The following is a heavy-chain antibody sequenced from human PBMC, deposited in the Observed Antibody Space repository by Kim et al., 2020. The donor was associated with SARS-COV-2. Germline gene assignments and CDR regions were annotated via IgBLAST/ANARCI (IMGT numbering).Heavy chain of an antibody. CDR1: GGSISSSSYY. D-gene: IGHD6-19*01. V-gene: IGHV4-39*07. J-gene: IGHJ4*02. CDR3: ASLTQFRSGWYFDY. CDR2: IYYSGST. Sequence: SETLSLTCTVSGGSISSSSYYWGWIRQPPGKGLEWIGSIYYSGSTYYNPSLKSRVTISVDTSKNQFSLKLSSVTAADTAVYYCASLTQFRSGWYFDYWGQGTLVTVSS.